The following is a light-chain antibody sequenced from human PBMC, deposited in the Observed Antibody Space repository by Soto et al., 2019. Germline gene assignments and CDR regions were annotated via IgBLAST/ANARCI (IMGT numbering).Light chain of an antibody. CDR2: ANT. CDR3: QSYDGSLTLRV. Sequence: QTVVTQPPSVSGAPGQRVTISCTGSSSNIGAGYDVHWYQQLPGTAPKLLIYANTNRPSGVPDRISGSKSGTSASLAITGLQADDEADYYCQSYDGSLTLRVFGTGTKVTVL. J-gene: IGLJ1*01. CDR1: SSNIGAGYD. V-gene: IGLV1-40*01.